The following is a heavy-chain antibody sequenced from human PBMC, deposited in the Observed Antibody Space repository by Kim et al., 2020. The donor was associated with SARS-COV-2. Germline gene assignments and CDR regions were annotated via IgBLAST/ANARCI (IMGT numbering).Heavy chain of an antibody. J-gene: IGHJ4*02. CDR3: AKDESSPSGWQDY. D-gene: IGHD6-19*01. V-gene: IGHV3-30*18. CDR2: ISYDGSNK. Sequence: GGSLRLSCAASGFTFSSYGMHWVRQAPGKGLEWVAVISYDGSNKYYADSVKGRFTISRDNSKNTLYLQMNSLRAEDTAVYYCAKDESSPSGWQDYWGQGTLVTVSS. CDR1: GFTFSSYG.